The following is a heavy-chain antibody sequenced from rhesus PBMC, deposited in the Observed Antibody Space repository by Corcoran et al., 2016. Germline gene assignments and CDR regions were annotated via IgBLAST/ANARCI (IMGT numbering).Heavy chain of an antibody. CDR3: TRGDYNFWTGYSDYFDF. V-gene: IGHV3S16*01. CDR2: ISRASTDI. D-gene: IGHD3-3*01. J-gene: IGHJ4*01. Sequence: EVQLVESGGGLVPPGGSLRLSCAASGFTFSDYYMTWVRQAPGKGLEWVSSISRASTDIYYPDSVKGRFTVSRDNAKNSLSLQMNSLKTEDTAVYYCTRGDYNFWTGYSDYFDFWGQGVLVTVSS. CDR1: GFTFSDYY.